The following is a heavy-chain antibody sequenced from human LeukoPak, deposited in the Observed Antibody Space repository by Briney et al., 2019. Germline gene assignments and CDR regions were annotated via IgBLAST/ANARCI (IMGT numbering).Heavy chain of an antibody. CDR3: ARVFARSGEISGSYYFY. V-gene: IGHV1-69*05. CDR2: IIPIFGTA. D-gene: IGHD1-26*01. CDR1: GGSFSSYA. J-gene: IGHJ4*02. Sequence: SVKVSCKASGGSFSSYALSRVRQAPGQGLEWMGGIIPIFGTANYAQKFQGRVTITTDESTSTAYMELSSLRSEDTAVYYCARVFARSGEISGSYYFYWGQGTLVTVSS.